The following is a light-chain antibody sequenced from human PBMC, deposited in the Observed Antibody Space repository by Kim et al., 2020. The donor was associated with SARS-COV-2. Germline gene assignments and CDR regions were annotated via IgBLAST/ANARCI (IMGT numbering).Light chain of an antibody. CDR3: GTWDSSLSAGV. CDR1: SSNIVNKY. J-gene: IGLJ3*02. V-gene: IGLV1-51*01. Sequence: GQKVTIARSGSSSNIVNKYVSGYQQLPGTAPKLLVYDNDKRPSGIPDRFSGSQSGRSAALGITGLQTGDEADYYCGTWDSSLSAGVFGGGTKLTVL. CDR2: DND.